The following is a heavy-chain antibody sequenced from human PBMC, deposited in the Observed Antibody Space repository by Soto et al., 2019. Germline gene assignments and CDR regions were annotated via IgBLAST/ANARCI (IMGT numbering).Heavy chain of an antibody. V-gene: IGHV4-34*01. D-gene: IGHD1-26*01. CDR2: INHSGST. CDR3: AREGGSGSYPAYWFDP. Sequence: SETLSLTCAVYVGSFSGYYWSWIRQPPGKGLEWIGEINHSGSTNYNPSLKSRVTISVDTSKNQFSLKLSSVTAADTAVYYCAREGGSGSYPAYWFDPWGQGTLVTVSS. CDR1: VGSFSGYY. J-gene: IGHJ5*02.